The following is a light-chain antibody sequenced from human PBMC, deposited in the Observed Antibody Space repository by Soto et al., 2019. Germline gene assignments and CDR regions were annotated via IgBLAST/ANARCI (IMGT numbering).Light chain of an antibody. CDR2: VNGDGSH. CDR3: QTWATGIRV. CDR1: SGHSIFA. Sequence: QPVLTQSPSASASLGASVKLTCTLSSGHSIFAIAWHQQQPEKGPRYLMKVNGDGSHNKGDGIPDRFSGSSSGAERYLTISRLQSEDEADYYCQTWATGIRVFGGGTKLTVL. J-gene: IGLJ3*02. V-gene: IGLV4-69*01.